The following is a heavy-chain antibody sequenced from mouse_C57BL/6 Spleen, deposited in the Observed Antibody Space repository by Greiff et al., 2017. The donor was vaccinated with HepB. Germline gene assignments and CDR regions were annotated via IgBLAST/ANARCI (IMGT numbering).Heavy chain of an antibody. J-gene: IGHJ2*01. Sequence: EVKLVESEGGLVQPGSSMKLSCTASGFTFSDYYMAWVRQVPEKGLEWVANINYDGSSTYYLDSLKSRFIISRDNAKNILYLQMSSLKSEDTATYYCARGREDYFDYWGQGTTLTVSS. V-gene: IGHV5-16*01. CDR3: ARGREDYFDY. CDR2: INYDGSST. CDR1: GFTFSDYY.